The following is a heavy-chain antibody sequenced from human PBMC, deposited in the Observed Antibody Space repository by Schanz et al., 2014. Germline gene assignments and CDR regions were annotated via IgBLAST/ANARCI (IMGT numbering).Heavy chain of an antibody. CDR2: ISWNGAGI. J-gene: IGHJ4*02. CDR1: GFTFSDSW. D-gene: IGHD3-3*01. V-gene: IGHV3-9*01. CDR3: AKDIRIRLFFQFDS. Sequence: EVQLVESGGGLVQPGGSLRLSCAASGFTFSDSWMHWVRQAPGKGLEWVSGISWNGAGIGYADSVKGRFTISRDNAKNSLYLQMNSVTAEDTALYYCAKDIRIRLFFQFDSWGQGTLVTVSP.